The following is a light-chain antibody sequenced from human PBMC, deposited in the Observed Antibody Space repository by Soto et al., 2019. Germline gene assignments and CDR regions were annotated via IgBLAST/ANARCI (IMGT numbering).Light chain of an antibody. V-gene: IGKV3-20*01. Sequence: EIVLTQSPASLSVSPGERATLSCRASQSVRSKVAWYQQKPGQAPSLVIYGASSRATGIPDRFSGSGSGTDFTLTISRLEPEDFAVYYCQQYGLSQTFGQGTRLEIK. CDR3: QQYGLSQT. J-gene: IGKJ5*01. CDR1: QSVRSK. CDR2: GAS.